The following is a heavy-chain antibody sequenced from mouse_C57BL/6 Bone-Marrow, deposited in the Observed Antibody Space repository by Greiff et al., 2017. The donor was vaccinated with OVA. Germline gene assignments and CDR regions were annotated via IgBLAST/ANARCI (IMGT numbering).Heavy chain of an antibody. CDR3: ARETVVAPMDY. Sequence: EVMLVESGGGLVKPGGSLKLSCAASGFTFSSYAMSWVRQTPEKRLEWVATISDGGSYTYYPDNVKGRFTISRDNAKNNLYLQMSHLKSEDTAMYYCARETVVAPMDYWGQGTSVTVSS. J-gene: IGHJ4*01. V-gene: IGHV5-4*01. D-gene: IGHD1-1*01. CDR2: ISDGGSYT. CDR1: GFTFSSYA.